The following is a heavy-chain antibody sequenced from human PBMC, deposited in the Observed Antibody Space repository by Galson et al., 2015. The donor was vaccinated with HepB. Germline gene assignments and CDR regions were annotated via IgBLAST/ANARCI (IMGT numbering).Heavy chain of an antibody. V-gene: IGHV1-24*01. J-gene: IGHJ3*02. Sequence: SVKVSCKVSGYTLTELSMHWVRQAPGKGLEWMGGFDPEDGETIYAQKFQGRVTMTEDTSTDAAYMELSSLRSEDTAVYYCATFPSPYGSGSYYAFDIWGQGTMVTVSS. CDR3: ATFPSPYGSGSYYAFDI. D-gene: IGHD3-10*01. CDR2: FDPEDGET. CDR1: GYTLTELS.